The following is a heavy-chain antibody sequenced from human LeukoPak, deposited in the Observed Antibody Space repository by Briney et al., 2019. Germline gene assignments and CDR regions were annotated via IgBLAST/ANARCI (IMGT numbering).Heavy chain of an antibody. Sequence: GGSLRLSCAASGFTFSSYAMHWVRQAPGKGLEWVAVTSYDGSNKYYADSVKGRFTISRDNSKNTLYLQMNSLRAEDTAVYYCAKDQDTGMVATPHYYYYYGMDVWGQGTTVTVSS. J-gene: IGHJ6*02. CDR1: GFTFSSYA. CDR3: AKDQDTGMVATPHYYYYYGMDV. D-gene: IGHD5-12*01. CDR2: TSYDGSNK. V-gene: IGHV3-30-3*01.